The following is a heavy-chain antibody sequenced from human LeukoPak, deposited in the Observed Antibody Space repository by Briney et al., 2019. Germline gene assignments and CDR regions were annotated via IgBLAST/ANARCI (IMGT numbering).Heavy chain of an antibody. CDR1: GSTFSSYS. CDR2: ISSSSSYI. D-gene: IGHD5-18*01. J-gene: IGHJ5*02. CDR3: AREGYSYGYETSWFDP. V-gene: IGHV3-21*01. Sequence: GGSLRLSCAASGSTFSSYSMNWVRQAPGKGLEWVSSISSSSSYIYYADSVKGRFTISRDNAKNSLYLQMNSLRAEDTAVYYCAREGYSYGYETSWFDPWGQGTLVTVSS.